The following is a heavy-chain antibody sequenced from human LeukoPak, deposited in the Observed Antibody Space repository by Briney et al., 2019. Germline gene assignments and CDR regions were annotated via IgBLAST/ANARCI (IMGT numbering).Heavy chain of an antibody. J-gene: IGHJ6*03. CDR3: TTSIDCSSTSCYDSHYYYYMDV. CDR2: IKSKTDGGTT. D-gene: IGHD2-2*01. V-gene: IGHV3-15*01. Sequence: PGGSLRLSCAASGFTFSSYGMHWVRQAPGKGLEWVGRIKSKTDGGTTDYAAPVKGRFTISKDDSKTTLYLQMNSLKTEDTAVYYCTTSIDCSSTSCYDSHYYYYMDVWGKGTTVTVSS. CDR1: GFTFSSYG.